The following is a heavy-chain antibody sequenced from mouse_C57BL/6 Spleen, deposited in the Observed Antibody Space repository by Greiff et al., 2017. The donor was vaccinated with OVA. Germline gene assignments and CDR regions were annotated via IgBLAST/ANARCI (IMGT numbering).Heavy chain of an antibody. J-gene: IGHJ1*03. Sequence: VQLQQSGPGLVQPSQSLSITCTVSGFSLTSYGVHWVRQSPGKGLEWLGVIWRGGSTDYNAALMSRLSITKDNSKSQVFFKMNSLQADDTAIYYCAKSITAVVAWYFDVWGTGTTVTVSS. CDR1: GFSLTSYG. D-gene: IGHD1-1*01. CDR3: AKSITAVVAWYFDV. V-gene: IGHV2-5*01. CDR2: IWRGGST.